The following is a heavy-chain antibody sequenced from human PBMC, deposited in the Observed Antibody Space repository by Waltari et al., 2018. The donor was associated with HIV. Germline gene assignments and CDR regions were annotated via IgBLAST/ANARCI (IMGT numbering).Heavy chain of an antibody. J-gene: IGHJ6*02. CDR3: VRICKLNCYYYYGMDV. D-gene: IGHD1-1*01. Sequence: EVQLVESGGGLVQPGGSLRLSCAAFGFTFRNYDMHWVRQATGKGLEWVSGIGTAGDTYYPGSVKGRFTISRENAKNSLHLQMNSLRAGDTAVYYCVRICKLNCYYYYGMDVWGQGTTVTVSS. CDR2: IGTAGDT. CDR1: GFTFRNYD. V-gene: IGHV3-13*01.